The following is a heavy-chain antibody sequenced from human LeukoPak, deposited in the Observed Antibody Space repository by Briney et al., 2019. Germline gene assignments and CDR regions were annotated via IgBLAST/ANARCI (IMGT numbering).Heavy chain of an antibody. CDR3: VREGFYFFDF. CDR1: GFTLSSYD. Sequence: PGRSLRLSCAASGFTLSSYDMHWVRQAPGKGLEWVAVISYDGSNKYYADSVRGRFTIFRDNAKDSVYLQMNSLRAEDSATYYCVREGFYFFDFWGQGTLVTVSS. J-gene: IGHJ4*01. CDR2: ISYDGSNK. V-gene: IGHV3-30*03.